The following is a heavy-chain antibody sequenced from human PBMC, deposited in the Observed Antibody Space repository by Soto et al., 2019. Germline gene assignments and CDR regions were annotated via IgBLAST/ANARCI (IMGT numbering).Heavy chain of an antibody. D-gene: IGHD3-16*01. CDR2: ISYDGSNK. Sequence: QVQLVESGGGVVQPGRSLRLSCAASGFTFSSYGMHWVRQAPGKGLEWVAVISYDGSNKYYADSVKGRFTVSRDNGKNTVYLQMDSLRAEDTAVYYCARDGGTYFDYWGQGTLVTVSS. V-gene: IGHV3-30*03. J-gene: IGHJ4*02. CDR3: ARDGGTYFDY. CDR1: GFTFSSYG.